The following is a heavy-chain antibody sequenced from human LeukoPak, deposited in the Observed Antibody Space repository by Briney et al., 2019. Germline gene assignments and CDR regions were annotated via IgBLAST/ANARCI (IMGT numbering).Heavy chain of an antibody. V-gene: IGHV1-3*01. CDR3: ARAYGSGNFDL. Sequence: GASVKVSCKASGGTFSSYAISWVRQAPGQELEWMGWINAGNGNTKYSQKFQDRITITWDTSASTAYMELSSLRSEDTAVYYCARAYGSGNFDLWGQGTLVTVSS. CDR2: INAGNGNT. CDR1: GGTFSSYA. J-gene: IGHJ4*02. D-gene: IGHD3-10*01.